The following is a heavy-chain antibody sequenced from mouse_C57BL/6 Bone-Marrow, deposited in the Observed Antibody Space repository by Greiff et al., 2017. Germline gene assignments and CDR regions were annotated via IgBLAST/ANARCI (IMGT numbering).Heavy chain of an antibody. V-gene: IGHV2-9-1*01. CDR1: GFSLTSYA. CDR2: IWTGGGT. Sequence: VQLVESGPGLVAPSQSLSITCTVSGFSLTSYAISWVRQPPGKGLAWLGVIWTGGGTNYNSALKSRLSISKDNSKSQVFLKMNSLQTDDTARYYCAREFITTVVGGYFDVWGTGTTVTVSS. D-gene: IGHD1-1*01. J-gene: IGHJ1*03. CDR3: AREFITTVVGGYFDV.